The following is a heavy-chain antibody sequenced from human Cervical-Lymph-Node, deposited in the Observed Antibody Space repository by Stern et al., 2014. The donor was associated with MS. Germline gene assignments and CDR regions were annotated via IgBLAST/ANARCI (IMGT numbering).Heavy chain of an antibody. CDR1: GYSFTIYY. J-gene: IGHJ4*02. CDR2: LYPYDSDT. Sequence: VKLGESGAEVKKPAESLKLSCKLSGYSFTIYYIAWVRHMPGKGPECMGVLYPYDSDTTYTPSFQGQVTFTADKSITTAYLQWSSLRASDTAMYYCARHVQGFDYWGQGTLVTVSS. V-gene: IGHV5-51*01. CDR3: ARHVQGFDY.